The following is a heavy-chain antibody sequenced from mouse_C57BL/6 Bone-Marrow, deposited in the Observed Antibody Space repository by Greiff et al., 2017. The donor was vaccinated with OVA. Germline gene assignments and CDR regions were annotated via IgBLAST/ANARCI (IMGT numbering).Heavy chain of an antibody. Sequence: QVTLKESGPGILQPSQTLSLTCSFSGFSLSTFGMGVGWIRQPSGKGLEWLAHIWWDDDKYYTPALKSRLTISKDTSKNQVFLKIANVDTADTATYYCARITTAYYYGSSYPAWFAYWGQGTLVTVSA. J-gene: IGHJ3*01. CDR3: ARITTAYYYGSSYPAWFAY. CDR2: IWWDDDK. D-gene: IGHD1-1*01. V-gene: IGHV8-8*01. CDR1: GFSLSTFGMG.